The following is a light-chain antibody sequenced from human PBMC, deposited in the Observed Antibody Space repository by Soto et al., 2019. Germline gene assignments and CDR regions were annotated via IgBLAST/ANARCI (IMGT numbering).Light chain of an antibody. V-gene: IGKV2-28*01. CDR3: MQALQTPLT. CDR2: MGS. Sequence: DLVMTQSPLSLPVTPGEPASISCRSSQSLLHSNRNNYLDWFLQKPGQSPQLVIYMGSNRASGVPDRFSGSGSGTDFTLKISRVEAEDVGIYYCMQALQTPLTFGGGTKVEI. J-gene: IGKJ4*01. CDR1: QSLLHSNRNNY.